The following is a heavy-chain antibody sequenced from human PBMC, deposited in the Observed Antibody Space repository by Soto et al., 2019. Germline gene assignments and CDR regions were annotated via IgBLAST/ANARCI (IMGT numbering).Heavy chain of an antibody. Sequence: QLQLQESGSGLVKPSQTLSLTCAVSGGSISSGGYSWSWIRQPPGKGLEWIGYIYHSWSTKYRPSIKSRVTISVDRSKNQFSLKLSSVTAADTVVYYCARGQVVAAQHCGEGTLGTVST. D-gene: IGHD2-15*01. J-gene: IGHJ4*02. CDR2: IYHSWST. CDR3: ARGQVVAAQH. V-gene: IGHV4-30-2*01. CDR1: GGSISSGGYS.